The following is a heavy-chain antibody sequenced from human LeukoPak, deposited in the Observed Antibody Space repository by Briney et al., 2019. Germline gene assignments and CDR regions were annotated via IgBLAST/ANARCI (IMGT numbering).Heavy chain of an antibody. D-gene: IGHD6-6*01. Sequence: SGGSLRLSCAASGFTFSSYSMNWVRQAPGKGLEWVSSISSSSSYIYYADSVKGRFTISRDNAKNSLYLQMNSLRAEDTAVYYCARVWESYSSSPFDYWGQGTLVTVSS. J-gene: IGHJ4*02. CDR1: GFTFSSYS. V-gene: IGHV3-21*01. CDR2: ISSSSSYI. CDR3: ARVWESYSSSPFDY.